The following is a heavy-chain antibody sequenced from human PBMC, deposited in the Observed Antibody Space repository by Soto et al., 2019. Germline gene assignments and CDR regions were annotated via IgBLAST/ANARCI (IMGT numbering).Heavy chain of an antibody. CDR1: GGTFRSDT. CDR3: VRNSPMWSTFSGYDGIDY. V-gene: IGHV1-69*08. CDR2: IIPLLETT. Sequence: QVQLVQSGPEVKKPGSSVKVSCKTPGGTFRSDTITWVRQAPGQGLEWMGRIIPLLETTDYAQKFQGRVTITADKSTGTAYMEVSSLRSEDTAIYYCVRNSPMWSTFSGYDGIDYWGQGTLVTVSS. J-gene: IGHJ4*02. D-gene: IGHD5-12*01.